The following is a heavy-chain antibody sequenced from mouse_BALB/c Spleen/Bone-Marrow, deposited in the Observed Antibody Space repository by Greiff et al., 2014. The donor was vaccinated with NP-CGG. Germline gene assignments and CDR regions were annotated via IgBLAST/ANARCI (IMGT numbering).Heavy chain of an antibody. CDR3: ARSRYGSYYGY. V-gene: IGHV1S56*01. Sequence: VKLMESGPELVKPGASVRISCKASNYTFTTYYIYWVKQRPGQGLEWIGWIYPGNVNTKYNEKFKAKATLTADKSSSTAYMQPSSLTSEDSAVYFCARSRYGSYYGYWGQGTPLTVSS. CDR1: NYTFTTYY. CDR2: IYPGNVNT. D-gene: IGHD1-1*01. J-gene: IGHJ2*01.